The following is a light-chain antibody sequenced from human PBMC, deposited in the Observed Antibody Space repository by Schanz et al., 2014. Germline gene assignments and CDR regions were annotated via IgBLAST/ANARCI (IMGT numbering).Light chain of an antibody. Sequence: QSALTQPASVSGSPGQSITISCTGTSSDVGGYNYVSWYQQHPGKAPKLKIYDVSNRPSGVSSRLSASKSGNTASLTISGLQAEDEADYYCSSHTTDTTWLFGGGTKLTVL. CDR1: SSDVGGYNY. J-gene: IGLJ3*02. V-gene: IGLV2-14*01. CDR2: DVS. CDR3: SSHTTDTTWL.